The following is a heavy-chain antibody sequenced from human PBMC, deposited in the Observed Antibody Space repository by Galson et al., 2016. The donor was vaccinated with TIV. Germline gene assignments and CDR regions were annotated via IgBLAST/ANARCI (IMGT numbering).Heavy chain of an antibody. CDR1: GGSISSCY. CDR2: VYYTGNT. Sequence: SETLSLTCTVSGGSISSCYWTWIRQPPGKGLEWIGYVYYTGNTNYNPSLKNRVTMSVDTSKNQFSLKFNSVTAADTAVYFCARVDYSGSGTAFDSWGQGTLVTVSS. D-gene: IGHD3-10*01. J-gene: IGHJ4*02. V-gene: IGHV4-59*01. CDR3: ARVDYSGSGTAFDS.